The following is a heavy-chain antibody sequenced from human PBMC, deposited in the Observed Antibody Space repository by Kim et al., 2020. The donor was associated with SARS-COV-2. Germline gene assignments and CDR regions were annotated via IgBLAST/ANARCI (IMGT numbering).Heavy chain of an antibody. CDR3: ARLTYYDFWSGSPVDYGMDV. CDR1: GYSFTSYW. D-gene: IGHD3-3*01. CDR2: IDPSDSYT. V-gene: IGHV5-10-1*01. Sequence: GESLKISCKGSGYSFTSYWISWVRQMPGKGLEWMGRIDPSDSYTNYSPSFQGHVTISADKSISTAYLQWSSLKASDTAMYYCARLTYYDFWSGSPVDYGMDVWGQGTTVTVSS. J-gene: IGHJ6*02.